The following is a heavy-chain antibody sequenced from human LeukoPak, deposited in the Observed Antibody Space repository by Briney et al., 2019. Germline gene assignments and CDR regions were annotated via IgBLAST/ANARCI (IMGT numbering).Heavy chain of an antibody. Sequence: GGSLRLSCAASGFTFSDYYMSWVRQAPGKGLESVTLMSYDGGDKNYADSVKGRFTISRDNPKNTLYLQMNGLRAEDTAVYYCARDSLGSIDSWGQGTLVTVSS. CDR1: GFTFSDYY. D-gene: IGHD6-13*01. CDR2: MSYDGGDK. V-gene: IGHV3-30-3*01. J-gene: IGHJ4*02. CDR3: ARDSLGSIDS.